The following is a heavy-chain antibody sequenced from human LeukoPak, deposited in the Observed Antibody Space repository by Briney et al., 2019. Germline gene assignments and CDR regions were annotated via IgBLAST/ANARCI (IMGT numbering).Heavy chain of an antibody. CDR2: MNPNSGNT. D-gene: IGHD6-19*01. CDR3: ARDLYSSGWSPLYFDY. J-gene: IGHJ4*02. CDR1: GYTFTSYD. Sequence: ASVKVSCKASGYTFTSYDINWVRQATGQGLEWMGWMNPNSGNTGYAQKFQGRVTMTRNTSISTAYMELSSLRSEDTAVYYRARDLYSSGWSPLYFDYWGQGTLVTVSS. V-gene: IGHV1-8*01.